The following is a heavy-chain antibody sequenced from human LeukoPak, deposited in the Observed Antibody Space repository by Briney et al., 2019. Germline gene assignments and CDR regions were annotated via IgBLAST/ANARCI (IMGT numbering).Heavy chain of an antibody. D-gene: IGHD2-15*01. CDR1: GYTFTSYY. J-gene: IGHJ4*02. CDR3: ARDYLKVVLAATAPSAGHMDN. CDR2: INPSGGST. Sequence: ASVKASCKASGYTFTSYYMHWVRQAPGQGLEWMGIINPSGGSTSYAQKFQGRITMTRDTSTSTVYMELSSLRSEDTAVYYCARDYLKVVLAATAPSAGHMDNWGQGTLVTVSS. V-gene: IGHV1-46*01.